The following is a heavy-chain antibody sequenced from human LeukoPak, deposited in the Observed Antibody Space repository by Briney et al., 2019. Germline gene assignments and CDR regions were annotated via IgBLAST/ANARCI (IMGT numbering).Heavy chain of an antibody. CDR1: GFTFSSSA. CDR2: ISNNGGYT. V-gene: IGHV3-23*01. D-gene: IGHD3-22*01. Sequence: GGSLRLSCAASGFTFSSSAMSWVRQAPGKGLEWVSAISNNGGYTYYADSVQGRFTISRDNSKNTLYLQMNSLRAEDTAVYYCAKDRGDYYDSSGLDYWGQGTLVTVSS. J-gene: IGHJ4*02. CDR3: AKDRGDYYDSSGLDY.